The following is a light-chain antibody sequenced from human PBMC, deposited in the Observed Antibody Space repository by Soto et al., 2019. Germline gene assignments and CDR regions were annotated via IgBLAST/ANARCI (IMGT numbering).Light chain of an antibody. J-gene: IGKJ1*01. V-gene: IGKV1-12*01. Sequence: DIQMTQSPSSVSASIGDRVTITCRASQGFSNWLAWYQQKPGKAPQLLIYAATSLQAGVPSRFSGSVSGTDFTLTINSLQPEDFATYFCQEATTFPLWTFGQGTKVEIK. CDR2: AAT. CDR1: QGFSNW. CDR3: QEATTFPLWT.